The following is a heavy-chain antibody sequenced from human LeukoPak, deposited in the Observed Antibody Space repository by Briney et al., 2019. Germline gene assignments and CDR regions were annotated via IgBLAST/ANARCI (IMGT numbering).Heavy chain of an antibody. CDR3: AKGGPYCTSTSCYGYHYYYYMDV. V-gene: IGHV3-23*01. CDR2: ISGSGGST. D-gene: IGHD2-2*01. J-gene: IGHJ6*03. Sequence: TGGSLRLSCAASGFTFSSYAMSWVRQAPGKGLEWVSLISGSGGSTYYADSVKGRFTISRDNSKKTLYLQMNSLRAEDTAVYYCAKGGPYCTSTSCYGYHYYYYMDVWGNGTTVTVSS. CDR1: GFTFSSYA.